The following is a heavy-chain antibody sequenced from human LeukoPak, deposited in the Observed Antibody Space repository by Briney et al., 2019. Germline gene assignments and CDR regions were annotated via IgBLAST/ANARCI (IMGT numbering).Heavy chain of an antibody. V-gene: IGHV1-2*02. J-gene: IGHJ3*02. CDR1: GYTFTDYY. Sequence: GASVKVSCKASGYTFTDYYMHWVRQAPGQGLEWMGWINPDSGGTRYSQKFQGRVTMTRDTSINTVYMELSRLRSDDTAVDYCARPHDGGRYSNDAFDIWGQGTMVTVSS. D-gene: IGHD1-26*01. CDR2: INPDSGGT. CDR3: ARPHDGGRYSNDAFDI.